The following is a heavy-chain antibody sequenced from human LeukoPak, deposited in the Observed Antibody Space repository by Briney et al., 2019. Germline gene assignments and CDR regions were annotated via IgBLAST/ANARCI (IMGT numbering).Heavy chain of an antibody. CDR3: AGYEDGFDP. D-gene: IGHD3-3*01. CDR2: IYTSGST. V-gene: IGHV4-61*02. CDR1: GGSISSGGYS. Sequence: PSETLSLTCAVSGGSISSGGYSWSWIRQPPGKGLEWIGRIYTSGSTNYNPSLKSRVTMSVDTSKNQFSLKLSSVTAADTAVYYCAGYEDGFDPWGQGTLVTVSS. J-gene: IGHJ5*02.